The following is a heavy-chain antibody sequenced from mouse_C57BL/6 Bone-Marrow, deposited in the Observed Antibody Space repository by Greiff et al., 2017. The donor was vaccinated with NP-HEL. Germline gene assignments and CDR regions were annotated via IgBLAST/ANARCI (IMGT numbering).Heavy chain of an antibody. CDR1: GYSITSGYY. J-gene: IGHJ4*01. Sequence: EVKLMESGPGLVKPSQSLSLTCSVTGYSITSGYYWNWIRQFPGNKLEWMGYISYDGSNNYNPSLKNRISITRDTSKNQFFLKLNSVTTEDTATYYCARAGLRRGYAMDYWGQGTSVTVSS. V-gene: IGHV3-6*01. CDR3: ARAGLRRGYAMDY. CDR2: ISYDGSN. D-gene: IGHD2-4*01.